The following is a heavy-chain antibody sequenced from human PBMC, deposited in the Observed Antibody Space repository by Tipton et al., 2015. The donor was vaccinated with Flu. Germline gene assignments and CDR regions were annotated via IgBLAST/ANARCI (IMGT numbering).Heavy chain of an antibody. CDR1: GFTFSSYA. J-gene: IGHJ4*02. CDR3: ARDFGIAVALSYFDY. D-gene: IGHD6-19*01. Sequence: CAASGFTFSSYAMHWVRQAPGKGLEWVAVISYDGSNKYYADSVKGRFTISRDNSKNTLYLQMNSLRAEDTAVYYCARDFGIAVALSYFDYWGQGTLVTVSS. CDR2: ISYDGSNK. V-gene: IGHV3-30-3*01.